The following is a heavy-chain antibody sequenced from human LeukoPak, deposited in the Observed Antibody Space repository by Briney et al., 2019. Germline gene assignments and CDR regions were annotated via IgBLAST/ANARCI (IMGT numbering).Heavy chain of an antibody. CDR1: GFTISTYG. CDR3: ARVLRDYDSRAYDAFDI. CDR2: ISYDGSDK. J-gene: IGHJ3*02. Sequence: GGSLRLSCAASGFTISTYGMHWVRQAPGKGLEWVALISYDGSDKYYADSVKGRFTISRDNSKNTLYLQMNSLRAEDTAVYYGARVLRDYDSRAYDAFDIWGQGTMVTVSS. D-gene: IGHD3-22*01. V-gene: IGHV3-30*03.